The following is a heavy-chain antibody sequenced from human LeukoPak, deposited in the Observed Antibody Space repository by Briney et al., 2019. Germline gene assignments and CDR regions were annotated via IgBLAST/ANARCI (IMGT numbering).Heavy chain of an antibody. CDR1: EFTFSSYG. CDR2: ISYDGSNK. J-gene: IGHJ4*02. CDR3: AKDRLGALYYYDSSGYYRFDY. D-gene: IGHD3-22*01. V-gene: IGHV3-30*18. Sequence: PGGSLRLSCAASEFTFSSYGMHWVRQAPGKGLEWVAVISYDGSNKYYADTVKGRFTISRDNSKNTLYLQMNSLRAEDTAVYYCAKDRLGALYYYDSSGYYRFDYWGQGTLVTVSS.